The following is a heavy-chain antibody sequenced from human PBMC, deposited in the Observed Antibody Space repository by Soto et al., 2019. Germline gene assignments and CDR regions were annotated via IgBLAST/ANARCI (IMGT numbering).Heavy chain of an antibody. Sequence: GGSLRPSCAASEITFSSYAMHRVRQAPGKGLEWVAAISYDGSNKYYADSVKGRFTISRDNSKNTLYLQMNSLRGEDTAVYYGARSGVSVYTAMVPLPYCYDYCGMDGWGQETRFTVS. CDR3: ARSGVSVYTAMVPLPYCYDYCGMDG. J-gene: IGHJ6*02. CDR1: EITFSSYA. D-gene: IGHD5-18*01. CDR2: ISYDGSNK. V-gene: IGHV3-30-3*01.